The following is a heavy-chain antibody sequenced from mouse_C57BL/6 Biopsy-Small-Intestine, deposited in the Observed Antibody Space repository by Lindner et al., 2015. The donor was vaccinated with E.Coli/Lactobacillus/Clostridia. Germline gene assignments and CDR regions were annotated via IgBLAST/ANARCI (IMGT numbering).Heavy chain of an antibody. CDR1: DYRFTSYY. CDR2: IYPGSANT. V-gene: IGHV1-66*01. J-gene: IGHJ2*01. Sequence: VQLQESGPELVKPGASVKMSCKASDYRFTSYYVRWVRQRPGQGLEWIGWIYPGSANTQYNEKFEDKATLTADTSSSTAYMQLTSLTSEDSAVYYCTREGNSAFDYWGQGTTLTVSS. D-gene: IGHD2-1*01. CDR3: TREGNSAFDY.